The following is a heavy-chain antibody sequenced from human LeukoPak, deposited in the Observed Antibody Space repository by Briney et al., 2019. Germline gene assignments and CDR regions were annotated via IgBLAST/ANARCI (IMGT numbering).Heavy chain of an antibody. CDR1: GGTFSSYA. Sequence: VKVSCKASGGTFSSYAISWVRQAPGQGLEWMGWINPNSGGTNYAQKFQGRVTMTRDTSISTAYMELSRLRSDDTAVYYCAGPYCSGGSCYSDYYYGMDVWGQGTTVTVSS. J-gene: IGHJ6*02. V-gene: IGHV1-2*02. D-gene: IGHD2-15*01. CDR3: AGPYCSGGSCYSDYYYGMDV. CDR2: INPNSGGT.